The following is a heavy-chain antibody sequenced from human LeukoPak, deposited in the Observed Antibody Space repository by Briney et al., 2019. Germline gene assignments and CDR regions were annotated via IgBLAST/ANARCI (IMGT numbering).Heavy chain of an antibody. CDR3: VHGVEWLIPGWLDT. CDR1: GFSLSTSGVG. V-gene: IGHV2-5*02. J-gene: IGHJ5*02. CDR2: IYWDDDK. D-gene: IGHD6-19*01. Sequence: VSGPTLVKPTRTLTLACTFSGFSLSTSGVGVGWIRQPPGKALEWLALIYWDDDKRYSPSLKSRLTITKDTSKNHVVLTMTNMDPADTGPYYCVHGVEWLIPGWLDTWGPGTLVTVSS.